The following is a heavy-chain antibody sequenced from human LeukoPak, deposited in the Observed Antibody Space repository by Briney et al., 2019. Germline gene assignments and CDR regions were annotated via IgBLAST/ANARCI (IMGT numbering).Heavy chain of an antibody. D-gene: IGHD3-22*01. Sequence: SETLSLTCTVSGGSVGSGSYYWSWIRQPPGKGLEWIGYIYYSGSTNYNPSLKSRVTISVDTSKNQFSLKLSSVTAADTAVYYCARWGDDYYDSSGYPRGVDYWGQGTLVTVSS. CDR3: ARWGDDYYDSSGYPRGVDY. CDR2: IYYSGST. CDR1: GGSVGSGSYY. J-gene: IGHJ4*02. V-gene: IGHV4-61*01.